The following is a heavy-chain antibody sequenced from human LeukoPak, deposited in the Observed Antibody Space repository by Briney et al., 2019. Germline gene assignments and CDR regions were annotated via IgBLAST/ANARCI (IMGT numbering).Heavy chain of an antibody. CDR1: GFTFSSYA. CDR3: ARDWFCSGGSCRNVFDI. J-gene: IGHJ3*02. D-gene: IGHD2-15*01. Sequence: PGGSLRLSCAASGFTFSSYAMSWVRQAPGQGLEWMGWNSAYNDNTNYAQKFHDRVSITTDTATDTSYMELRSLSSDDTALYYCARDWFCSGGSCRNVFDIWGQGTMVTVSS. V-gene: IGHV1-18*01. CDR2: NSAYNDNT.